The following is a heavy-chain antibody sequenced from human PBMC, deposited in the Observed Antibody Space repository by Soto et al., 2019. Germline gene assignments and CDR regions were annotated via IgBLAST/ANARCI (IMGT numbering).Heavy chain of an antibody. CDR2: IIPIFGTA. CDR1: GGTFSSYA. J-gene: IGHJ6*02. V-gene: IGHV1-69*13. CDR3: ASCSGGSCYYYYGMDV. Sequence: SVKVSCKASGGTFSSYAISWVRQAPGQGLEWMGGIIPIFGTANYAQKFQGRVTITADESTSTAYMELSSLRSEDTAVYYCASCSGGSCYYYYGMDVWGHGTAVTVSS. D-gene: IGHD2-15*01.